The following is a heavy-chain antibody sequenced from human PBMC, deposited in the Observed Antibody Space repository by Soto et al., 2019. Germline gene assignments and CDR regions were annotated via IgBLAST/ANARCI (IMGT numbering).Heavy chain of an antibody. J-gene: IGHJ4*02. CDR3: ARAGLRITMVRGVILNDEFDY. V-gene: IGHV4-34*01. D-gene: IGHD3-10*01. Sequence: SETLSLTCAVYGGSFSGYYWSWIRQPPGKGLEWIGEINHSGSTNYNPSLKSRVTISVDTSKNQFPLKLSSVTAADTAVYYCARAGLRITMVRGVILNDEFDYWGQGTLVTVSS. CDR2: INHSGST. CDR1: GGSFSGYY.